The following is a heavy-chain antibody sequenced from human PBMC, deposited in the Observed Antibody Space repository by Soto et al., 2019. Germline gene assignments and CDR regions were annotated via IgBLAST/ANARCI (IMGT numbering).Heavy chain of an antibody. Sequence: EVQLLESGGGLVQPGGSLRLSCVASGVTFTTNAMDWVRQAPGKGLEWVSSISSSSSYIYYADSVKGRFTISRDNAKNSLYLQMNSLRAEDTAVYYCASLGAAAGTPPGFDPWGQGTLVTVSS. V-gene: IGHV3-21*01. D-gene: IGHD6-13*01. CDR3: ASLGAAAGTPPGFDP. J-gene: IGHJ5*02. CDR2: ISSSSSYI. CDR1: GVTFTTNA.